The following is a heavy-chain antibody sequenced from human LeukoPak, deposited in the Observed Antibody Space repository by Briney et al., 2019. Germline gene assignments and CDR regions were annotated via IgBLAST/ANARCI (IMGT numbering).Heavy chain of an antibody. J-gene: IGHJ4*02. CDR3: ARDSTYYYGSGSSGPHYFDY. V-gene: IGHV3-30*01. Sequence: GGSLRLSCAASGFTFSSYAMHWVRQAPGKGLEWVAVISYDGGNTYYADSVKGRFTISRDNSKNTLYLQLNSLRAEDTAVDYCARDSTYYYGSGSSGPHYFDYWGQGTLVTVSS. CDR2: ISYDGGNT. CDR1: GFTFSSYA. D-gene: IGHD3-10*01.